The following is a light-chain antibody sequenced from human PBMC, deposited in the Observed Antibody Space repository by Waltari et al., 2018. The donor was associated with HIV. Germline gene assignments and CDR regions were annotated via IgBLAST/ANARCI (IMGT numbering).Light chain of an antibody. J-gene: IGLJ2*01. V-gene: IGLV2-23*02. CDR3: CSYVGSSTSVI. CDR1: TDAIGDYNY. CDR2: DVS. Sequence: QSALTQPASVSGSPGQSITMSCTGTTDAIGDYNYVSWYQQHPGKAPKLMIYDVSKRPSGVSNRFSGSKSGNAASLTITGLQAEDEADYYCCSYVGSSTSVIFGGGTKLTVL.